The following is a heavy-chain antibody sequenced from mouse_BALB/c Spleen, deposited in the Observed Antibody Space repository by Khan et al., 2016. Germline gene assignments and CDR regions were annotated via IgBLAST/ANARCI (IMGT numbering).Heavy chain of an antibody. CDR2: INTYSGES. CDR1: GYTFTNYG. CDR3: ARYRYYYGSSRYFDV. V-gene: IGHV9-3-1*01. J-gene: IGHJ1*01. D-gene: IGHD1-1*01. Sequence: QIQLVQSGPELKKPGKTVKISCKASGYTFTNYGMNWVKQAPGKGLKWMGWINTYSGESTYADDFKGRFAFSLETSANTAYLQINNLKNEDTATVFCARYRYYYGSSRYFDVWGAGTTVTVSS.